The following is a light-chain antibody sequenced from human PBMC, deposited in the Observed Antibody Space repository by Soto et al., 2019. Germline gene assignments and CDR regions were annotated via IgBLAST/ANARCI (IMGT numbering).Light chain of an antibody. V-gene: IGKV1-39*01. Sequence: DIQMSQSPSSLSASVGDRVTITCRASQSISSYLNWYQQKPGKDPKLLIYAASSLQSGGPSRFSGSGSRTDFTLTINSLKPEDCATYYCQQSYSTPRTFGQGTKVEIK. J-gene: IGKJ1*01. CDR1: QSISSY. CDR2: AAS. CDR3: QQSYSTPRT.